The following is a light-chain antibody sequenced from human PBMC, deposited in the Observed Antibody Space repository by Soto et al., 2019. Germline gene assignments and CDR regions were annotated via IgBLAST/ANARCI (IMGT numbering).Light chain of an antibody. Sequence: QSALTQPRSVSGSPGQSVTISCTGTSSDVGGYNYVSWYQQHPGKAPKLMISDVNKRPSGVPDRFSGSKSGNTASLTISGLQAEDEADYHCCSYAGSYTVVFGGGTQLTVL. J-gene: IGLJ2*01. CDR3: CSYAGSYTVV. CDR1: SSDVGGYNY. CDR2: DVN. V-gene: IGLV2-11*01.